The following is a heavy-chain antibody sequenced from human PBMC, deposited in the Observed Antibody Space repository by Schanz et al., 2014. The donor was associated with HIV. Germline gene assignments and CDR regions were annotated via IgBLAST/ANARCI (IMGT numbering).Heavy chain of an antibody. CDR2: INSDGADK. D-gene: IGHD3-3*01. CDR3: AREAYYFDFWNGQYYYYGLDV. V-gene: IGHV3-21*02. J-gene: IGHJ6*02. Sequence: EVQLVESGGGLVKPGGSLRLSCVVSGFTFDAYTMNWVRQSPGKGLEWVSSINSDGADKLYGDSIKGRFTISRDNAKNSLFLQMNSLKDDDTAVYYCAREAYYFDFWNGQYYYYGLDVWGQGTTVTVSS. CDR1: GFTFDAYT.